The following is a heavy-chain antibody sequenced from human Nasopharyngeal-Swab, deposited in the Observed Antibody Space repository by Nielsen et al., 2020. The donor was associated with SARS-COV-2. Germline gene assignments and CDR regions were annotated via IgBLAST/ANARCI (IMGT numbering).Heavy chain of an antibody. Sequence: GGSLRLSCAASGFTVSAYEMNWVRQAPGKGLEWVSYISSSGSTINYADSVKGRFTISRDNAKNLLYLQMNSLRAEDTAVYYCASMDYYDNSGYFYDVDYWGQGTQVTVSS. CDR1: GFTVSAYE. CDR3: ASMDYYDNSGYFYDVDY. CDR2: ISSSGSTI. J-gene: IGHJ4*02. V-gene: IGHV3-48*03. D-gene: IGHD3-22*01.